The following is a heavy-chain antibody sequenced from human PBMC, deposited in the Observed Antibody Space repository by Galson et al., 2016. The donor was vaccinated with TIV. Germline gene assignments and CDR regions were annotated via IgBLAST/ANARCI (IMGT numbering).Heavy chain of an antibody. V-gene: IGHV3-23*01. J-gene: IGHJ3*02. CDR3: AKPGKSGDYSWDAFDI. Sequence: SLRLSCAASGFSFRNYVMNWVRLAPGKGLEWVSSVSLSGAYTYYADSVKGRFTISRDNARYTLYLQMNSLRAEDTAIYYCAKPGKSGDYSWDAFDIWGQGTLVIVSS. CDR2: VSLSGAYT. CDR1: GFSFRNYV. D-gene: IGHD1-26*01.